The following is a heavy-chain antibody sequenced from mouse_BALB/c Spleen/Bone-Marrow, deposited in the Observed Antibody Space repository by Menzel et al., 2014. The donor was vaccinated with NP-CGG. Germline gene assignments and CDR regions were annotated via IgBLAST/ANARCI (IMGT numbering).Heavy chain of an antibody. Sequence: QVQLQQSGAELVRPGASVKLSCKASGYSFTSYWMNWVKQRPGQGLEWIGMIHPSGSETRLNQNFKDKATLTVDRSSSTAYMQLSSPTSEDSAVYYCARSRGEGYWGQGTLVTVSA. J-gene: IGHJ3*01. CDR1: GYSFTSYW. CDR3: ARSRGEGY. V-gene: IGHV1-61*01. CDR2: IHPSGSET.